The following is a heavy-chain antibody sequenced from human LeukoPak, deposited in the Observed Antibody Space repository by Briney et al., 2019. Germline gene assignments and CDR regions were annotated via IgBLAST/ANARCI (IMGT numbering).Heavy chain of an antibody. CDR1: GFTFGDYA. CDR3: TSEITKYYYDSSGYYYFDY. Sequence: GGSLRLSCTASGFTFGDYAMSWVRQAPGKGLEWVGFIRGKAYGGTTEYAASVKGRFTISRDDSKSIAYLQMNSLKTEDTAVYYRTSEITKYYYDSSGYYYFDYWGQGTLVTVSS. CDR2: IRGKAYGGTT. V-gene: IGHV3-49*04. D-gene: IGHD3-22*01. J-gene: IGHJ4*02.